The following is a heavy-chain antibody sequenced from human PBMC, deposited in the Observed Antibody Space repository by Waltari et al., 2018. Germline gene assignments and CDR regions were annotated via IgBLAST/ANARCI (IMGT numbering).Heavy chain of an antibody. V-gene: IGHV3-30*18. CDR2: ISYDGSNN. CDR1: GFTFSSYG. D-gene: IGHD5-18*01. Sequence: VRLVVAGGAEIQPGTCLVLGCAVSGFTFSSYGLPWVHQAAGKGLECVAGISYDGSNNYYADSVMGRLTNTTNNSKNTLYLQMNSLRAEDKAVYYGANPPRGILSPMDVWGKGTTVTISS. CDR3: ANPPRGILSPMDV. J-gene: IGHJ6*03.